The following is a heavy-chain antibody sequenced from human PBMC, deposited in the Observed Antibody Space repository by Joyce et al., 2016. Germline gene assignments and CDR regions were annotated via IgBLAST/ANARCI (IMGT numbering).Heavy chain of an antibody. Sequence: QLQLQESGPGLVKSSETLSLTCSVSRGSISSSTYYWGWIRQPPGKGLEWIGNIYYSGRTDYTPSLKSRVTISVDTSKNQFSLKLRSATAADTAVYYCARLGGRYYFDYWGQGTLVTVSS. V-gene: IGHV4-39*07. D-gene: IGHD3-16*01. J-gene: IGHJ4*02. CDR3: ARLGGRYYFDY. CDR2: IYYSGRT. CDR1: RGSISSSTYY.